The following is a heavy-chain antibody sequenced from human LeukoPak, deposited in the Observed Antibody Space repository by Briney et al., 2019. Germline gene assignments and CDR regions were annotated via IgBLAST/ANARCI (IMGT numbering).Heavy chain of an antibody. CDR3: ARHPRGLAVAGYYFDY. CDR2: INHSGST. CDR1: GGSFSGYY. J-gene: IGHJ4*02. D-gene: IGHD6-19*01. Sequence: SETLSLTCAVYGGSFSGYYWSWIRQPPGKGLEWVGEINHSGSTNYNPSLRSRVTISVDTSKNQFSLKLSSVTAADTAVYYCARHPRGLAVAGYYFDYWGQGTLVTVSS. V-gene: IGHV4-34*01.